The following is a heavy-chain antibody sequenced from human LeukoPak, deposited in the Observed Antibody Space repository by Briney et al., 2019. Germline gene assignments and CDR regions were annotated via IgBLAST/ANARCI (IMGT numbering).Heavy chain of an antibody. CDR3: ARGDSSTWLGQDIEY. CDR1: GFTFSDYA. CDR2: ISSDGANT. D-gene: IGHD6-13*01. V-gene: IGHV3-64*02. J-gene: IGHJ4*02. Sequence: GGSLRLSCAASGFTFSDYAMHWVRQAPGKGLEDVSAISSDGANTYYADSVKGRFTISRDNSKKTLYLQVGSLRPEDMAVYYCARGDSSTWLGQDIEYWGQGTLVTVSS.